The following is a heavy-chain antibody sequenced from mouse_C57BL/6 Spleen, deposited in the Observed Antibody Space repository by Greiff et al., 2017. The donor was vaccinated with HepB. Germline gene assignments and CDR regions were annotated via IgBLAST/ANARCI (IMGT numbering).Heavy chain of an antibody. CDR2: INYDGSST. CDR3: ARVGYGYGFDY. Sequence: EVKVVESEGGLVQPGSSMKLSCTASGFTFSDYYMAWVRQVPEKGLEWVANINYDGSSTYYLDSLKSRFIISRDNAKNILYLQMSSLKSEDTATYYCARVGYGYGFDYWGQGTTLTVSS. J-gene: IGHJ2*01. CDR1: GFTFSDYY. D-gene: IGHD2-2*01. V-gene: IGHV5-16*01.